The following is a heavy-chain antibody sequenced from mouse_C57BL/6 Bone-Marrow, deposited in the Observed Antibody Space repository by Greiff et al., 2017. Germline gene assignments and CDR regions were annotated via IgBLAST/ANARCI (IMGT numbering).Heavy chain of an antibody. V-gene: IGHV8-8*01. D-gene: IGHD2-4*01. CDR1: GFSLSTFGMG. CDR2: IWWDDDK. CDR3: ARMKEGYYDYDWFAY. J-gene: IGHJ3*01. Sequence: QVTLKESGPGILQPSQTLSLTCSFSGFSLSTFGMGVGWIRQPSGKGLEWLAHIWWDDDKYYNPALKSRLTISKDTSKNQVFLKIANVDTADTATYYCARMKEGYYDYDWFAYWGQGTLVTVSA.